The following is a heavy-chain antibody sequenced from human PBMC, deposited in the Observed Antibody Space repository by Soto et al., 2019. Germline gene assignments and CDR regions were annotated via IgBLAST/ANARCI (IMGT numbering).Heavy chain of an antibody. CDR3: AKEEAGDILTGYYR. CDR2: ISGSGGST. D-gene: IGHD3-9*01. CDR1: GFTFSSYA. Sequence: HPGGSLRLSCAASGFTFSSYAMSWVRQAPGKGLEWVSAISGSGGSTYYADSVKGRFTISRDNSKNTLYLQMSSLRAEDTAVYYCAKEEAGDILTGYYRWGQGTLVTVSS. J-gene: IGHJ4*02. V-gene: IGHV3-23*01.